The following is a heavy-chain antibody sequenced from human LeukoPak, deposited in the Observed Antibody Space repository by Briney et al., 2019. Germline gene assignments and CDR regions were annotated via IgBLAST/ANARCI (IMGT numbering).Heavy chain of an antibody. V-gene: IGHV1-2*02. CDR2: INPNSGGT. Sequence: ASVKVSCKASGYTFTGYYMHWVRQDPGQGLEWMGWINPNSGGTNYAQEFQGRVTMTRDTSISTAYMELSRLRSDDTAVYYCAISRIAAAGGDYYFDYWGQGTLVTVSS. J-gene: IGHJ4*02. D-gene: IGHD6-13*01. CDR1: GYTFTGYY. CDR3: AISRIAAAGGDYYFDY.